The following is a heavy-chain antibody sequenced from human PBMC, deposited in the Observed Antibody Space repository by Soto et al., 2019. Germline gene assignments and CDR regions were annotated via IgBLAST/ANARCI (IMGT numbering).Heavy chain of an antibody. CDR2: ISAHNGNT. D-gene: IGHD1-1*01. CDR1: GYAFTTYG. Sequence: QVHLVQSGAEVKKPGASVKFSCKGSGYAFTTYGITWVGQAPGQGLEWMGWISAHNGNTNYAQKLQGTVTVTKDTPTSPAYMEPRGLRSDDTAVYYCAKGRYGDYWGQGALVTVSS. J-gene: IGHJ4*02. CDR3: AKGRYGDY. V-gene: IGHV1-18*01.